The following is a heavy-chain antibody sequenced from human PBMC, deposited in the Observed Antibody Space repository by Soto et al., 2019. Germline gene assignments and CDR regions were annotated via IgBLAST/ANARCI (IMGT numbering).Heavy chain of an antibody. Sequence: DSVKVSCKASGYTFTGYYMPWVRQAPGQGLEWMGWINPNSGGTNYAQKFQGRVTMTRDTSISTAYMELSRLRSDDTAVYYCARYQDPVFGVALSYYYGMDVWGQGTTVTVSS. CDR1: GYTFTGYY. D-gene: IGHD3-3*01. CDR2: INPNSGGT. J-gene: IGHJ6*02. V-gene: IGHV1-2*02. CDR3: ARYQDPVFGVALSYYYGMDV.